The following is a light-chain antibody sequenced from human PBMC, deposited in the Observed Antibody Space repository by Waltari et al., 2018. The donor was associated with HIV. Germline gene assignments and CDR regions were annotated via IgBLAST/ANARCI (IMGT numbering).Light chain of an antibody. Sequence: QSALSQPASVSASPGQSVAISCSGSASDIGRYNYVSWYQQHPDKTPRLILFDVNNRPSGISDRFSGSKSGTTASLTISPVETDDEADYYCASYTVNSTGVFGSGTKLTVL. J-gene: IGLJ1*01. CDR2: DVN. CDR1: ASDIGRYNY. V-gene: IGLV2-14*03. CDR3: ASYTVNSTGV.